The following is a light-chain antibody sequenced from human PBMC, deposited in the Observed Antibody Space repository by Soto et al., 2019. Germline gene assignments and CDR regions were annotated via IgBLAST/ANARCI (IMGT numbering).Light chain of an antibody. J-gene: IGLJ3*02. CDR1: SKDVGDNDH. Sequence: QSALTQPPSASGSPGQSVTISCSGTSKDVGDNDHVSWYQQHPGKAPKLLISEVNKRPSGVPDRFSGSKSGNTASLTVSGLRAEDEADYYCSSYTARGVFGGGTQPTVL. CDR2: EVN. V-gene: IGLV2-8*01. CDR3: SSYTARGV.